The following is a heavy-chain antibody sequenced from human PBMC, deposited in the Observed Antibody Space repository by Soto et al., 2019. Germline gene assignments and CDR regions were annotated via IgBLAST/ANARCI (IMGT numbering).Heavy chain of an antibody. CDR1: GFTFSSYG. CDR2: ISYDGSNK. D-gene: IGHD3-16*01. CDR3: AKDLGGSAGFDY. Sequence: VRLVESGGGVVQPGRSLRLSCAASGFTFSSYGMHWVRQAPGKGLEWVAVISYDGSNKYYADSVKGRFTISRDNSKNTLYLQMNSLRAEDTAVYYCAKDLGGSAGFDYWGQGTLVTVSS. J-gene: IGHJ4*02. V-gene: IGHV3-30*18.